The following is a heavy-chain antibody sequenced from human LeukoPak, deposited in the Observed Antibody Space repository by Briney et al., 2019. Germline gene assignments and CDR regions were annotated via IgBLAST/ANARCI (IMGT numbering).Heavy chain of an antibody. V-gene: IGHV3-23*01. CDR2: ISGSGNKT. CDR1: GFTLSHFA. D-gene: IGHD3-10*01. CDR3: AKLKRVGIAPFDD. J-gene: IGHJ4*02. Sequence: GGSLRLSCAASGFTLSHFAMSWVRQAPGKGLHWVSTISGSGNKTYDADSVKGRFTISRDNSKNTLYLQMTGLRAEDTAVYYCAKLKRVGIAPFDDWGQGILVTVSS.